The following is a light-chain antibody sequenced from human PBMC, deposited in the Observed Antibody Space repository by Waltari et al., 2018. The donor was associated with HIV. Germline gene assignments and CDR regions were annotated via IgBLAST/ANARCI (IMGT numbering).Light chain of an antibody. CDR2: EIN. CDR1: SSDVSTYKL. Sequence: QSALTQPASVSGSPGQSITISCNETSSDVSTYKLVTWYQQHHGKVPKLIIYEINKRSVGVSNRFSDSTSGNMASLTISGLQAEAEAFYHCCSYAGRSTFVLFGGGTNLTVL. CDR3: CSYAGRSTFVL. J-gene: IGLJ2*01. V-gene: IGLV2-23*02.